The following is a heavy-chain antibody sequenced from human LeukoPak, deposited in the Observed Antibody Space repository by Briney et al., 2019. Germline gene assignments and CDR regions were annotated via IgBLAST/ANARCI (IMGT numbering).Heavy chain of an antibody. J-gene: IGHJ6*02. CDR3: AKSNGYYYYYGMDV. D-gene: IGHD3-9*01. CDR2: ISSSSSYI. CDR1: GFTFSTYS. Sequence: GGSLRLSCAASGFTFSTYSMNWVRQAPGKGLEWVSSISSSSSYIYYADSVKGRFTISRDNAKNSLYLQMNSLRAEDTAVYYCAKSNGYYYYYGMDVWGQGTTVTVSS. V-gene: IGHV3-21*04.